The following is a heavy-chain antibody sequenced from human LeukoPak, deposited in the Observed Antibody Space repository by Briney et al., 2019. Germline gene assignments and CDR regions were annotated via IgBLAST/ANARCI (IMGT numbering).Heavy chain of an antibody. CDR1: GFTFSSYW. CDR3: ARRGNRLAGAGTDY. CDR2: INHNGNVN. D-gene: IGHD6-13*01. Sequence: PGGSLRLSCAASGFTFSSYWMNWARQAPGKGLEWVASINHNGNVNYYVDSVKGRFTISRDNAKNSLFLQMNSLRAEDTAVYYCARRGNRLAGAGTDYWGQGTLVTVSS. V-gene: IGHV3-7*03. J-gene: IGHJ4*02.